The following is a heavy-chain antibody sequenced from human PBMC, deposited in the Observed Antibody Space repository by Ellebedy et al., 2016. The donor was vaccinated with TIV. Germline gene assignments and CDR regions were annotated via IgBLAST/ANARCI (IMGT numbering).Heavy chain of an antibody. Sequence: AASVKVSCKASGYTFTGYYMHWVRQAPGQGLEWMGWINPNSGGTNYAQKFQGRVTMTRDTSISTAYMELSRLRSDDTAVYYCARDGVPVGVYCRGGNCHEDYWGQGTLVTVSS. J-gene: IGHJ4*02. CDR1: GYTFTGYY. CDR3: ARDGVPVGVYCRGGNCHEDY. D-gene: IGHD2-15*01. V-gene: IGHV1-2*02. CDR2: INPNSGGT.